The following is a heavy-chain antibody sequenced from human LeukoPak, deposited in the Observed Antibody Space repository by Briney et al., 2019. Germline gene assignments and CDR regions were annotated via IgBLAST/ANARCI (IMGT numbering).Heavy chain of an antibody. D-gene: IGHD3-10*01. Sequence: ASVKVSCKASGYTFTSYGISWVRQAPGQGLEWMGWISAYNGNTNYAQKLQGRVTMTTDTSTSTAYMELRSLRSEDTAVYYCATDFTTRITMVRGANLGDAFDIWGQGTMVTVSS. CDR1: GYTFTSYG. CDR2: ISAYNGNT. J-gene: IGHJ3*02. CDR3: ATDFTTRITMVRGANLGDAFDI. V-gene: IGHV1-18*01.